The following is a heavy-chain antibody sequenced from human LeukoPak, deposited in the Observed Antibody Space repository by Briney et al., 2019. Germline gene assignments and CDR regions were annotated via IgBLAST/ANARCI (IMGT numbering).Heavy chain of an antibody. J-gene: IGHJ4*02. D-gene: IGHD6-13*01. CDR1: GGSISSYY. Sequence: PSETLSLTCTVSGGSISSYYWSWIRQPPGKGLEWIGYIYYSGSTNYNPSLKSRVTISVDTSKNQFSLKLSSVTAADTAVYYCAVGIAAAGSLRASFDYWGQGTLATVSS. CDR3: AVGIAAAGSLRASFDY. V-gene: IGHV4-59*01. CDR2: IYYSGST.